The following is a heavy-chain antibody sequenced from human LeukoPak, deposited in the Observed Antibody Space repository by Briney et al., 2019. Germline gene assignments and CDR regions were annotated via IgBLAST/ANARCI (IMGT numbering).Heavy chain of an antibody. CDR3: ASGDRITISARGYYFDY. V-gene: IGHV1-69*04. J-gene: IGHJ4*02. Sequence: ASVKVSCKASGGTFSSYAISWVRQAPGQGLEWMGRIIPILGIANYAQKFQGRVTITADKSTSTAYMELSSLRSDDTAVYYCASGDRITISARGYYFDYWGQGTLVTVSS. CDR2: IIPILGIA. D-gene: IGHD3-3*01. CDR1: GGTFSSYA.